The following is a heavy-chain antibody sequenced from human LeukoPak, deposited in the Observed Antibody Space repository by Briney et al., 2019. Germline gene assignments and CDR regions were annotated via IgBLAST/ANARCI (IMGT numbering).Heavy chain of an antibody. V-gene: IGHV4-34*01. CDR3: ASSCGVTTYHNWFDP. D-gene: IGHD4-17*01. Sequence: SETLSLTCAVYGGSFSGYYWSWIRQPPGKGLEWIGEINHSGSTNYNPSLKSRVTISVDTSKNQFSLKLSSVTAADTAVYYCASSCGVTTYHNWFDPWGQGTLVTVSS. CDR1: GGSFSGYY. CDR2: INHSGST. J-gene: IGHJ5*02.